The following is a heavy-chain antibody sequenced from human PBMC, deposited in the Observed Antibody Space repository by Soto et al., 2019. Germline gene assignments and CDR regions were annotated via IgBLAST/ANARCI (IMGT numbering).Heavy chain of an antibody. CDR2: ISGSGGST. V-gene: IGHV3-23*01. CDR3: AKEFPLIVVVPQPREYFQH. J-gene: IGHJ1*01. CDR1: GFTFSSYA. D-gene: IGHD3-22*01. Sequence: EVQLLESGGGLVQPGGSLRLSCAASGFTFSSYAMSWVRQAPGKGLEWVSAISGSGGSTYYADSVKGRFTISRDNPKNTLYLQMNSLRAEDTAVYYCAKEFPLIVVVPQPREYFQHWGQGTLVTVSS.